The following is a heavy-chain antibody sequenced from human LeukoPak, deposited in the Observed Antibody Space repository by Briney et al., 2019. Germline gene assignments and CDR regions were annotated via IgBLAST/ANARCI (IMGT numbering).Heavy chain of an antibody. CDR2: IRASGGGT. J-gene: IGHJ4*02. CDR1: GFTFSNYD. V-gene: IGHV3-23*01. CDR3: AKIRIRDFDY. Sequence: PVRSLSLSCAPSGFTFSNYDMSWVRQAPGKGREWISCIRASGGGTYYADSVKGRFTISRDNSKNTVYLQMSSLRAEDTAVYYCAKIRIRDFDYWGQGTLVTVSS.